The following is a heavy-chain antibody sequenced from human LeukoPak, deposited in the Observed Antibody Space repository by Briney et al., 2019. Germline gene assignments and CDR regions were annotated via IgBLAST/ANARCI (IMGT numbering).Heavy chain of an antibody. CDR3: ASLEGGPTDGR. V-gene: IGHV3-53*01. CDR2: IYSGGTT. D-gene: IGHD1-26*01. Sequence: GGSLTLSCEVSGFPVRSRYMTWVRQAPGKGLERVSVIYSGGTTYYIDSVKDRFTISRDNSKSTMYLEMNNLRVEDTAVYYCASLEGGPTDGRWGQGTLVTVSS. J-gene: IGHJ4*03. CDR1: GFPVRSRY.